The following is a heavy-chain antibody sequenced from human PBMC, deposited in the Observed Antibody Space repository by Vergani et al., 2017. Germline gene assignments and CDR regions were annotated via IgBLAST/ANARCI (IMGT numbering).Heavy chain of an antibody. D-gene: IGHD6-19*01. CDR2: ISYDGSNK. V-gene: IGHV3-30*18. CDR3: VKDGSSGRKTYWYFDL. Sequence: QVQLVESGGGVVQPGRSLRLSCAASGFTFSSYGMHWVRQAPGKGLEWVAVISYDGSNKYYADSVKGRFTISRDNSKNTLYLQMSSLRAEDTAVYYCVKDGSSGRKTYWYFDLWGRGTLVTVSS. J-gene: IGHJ2*01. CDR1: GFTFSSYG.